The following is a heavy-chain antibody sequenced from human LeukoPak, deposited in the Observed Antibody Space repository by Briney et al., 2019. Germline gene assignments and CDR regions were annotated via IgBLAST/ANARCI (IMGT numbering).Heavy chain of an antibody. CDR1: GGSISSYY. V-gene: IGHV4-59*01. CDR2: IYYSGST. Sequence: SETLSLTCSVSGGSISSYYWSWIRQPPGKGLEWIGYIYYSGSTNYNPSLKSRVTISLDTSKSQFSLNLTSVTAADTAVYYCARAPIPYDRSRTDYRFDPWGQGTLVTVAS. J-gene: IGHJ5*02. D-gene: IGHD3-16*01. CDR3: ARAPIPYDRSRTDYRFDP.